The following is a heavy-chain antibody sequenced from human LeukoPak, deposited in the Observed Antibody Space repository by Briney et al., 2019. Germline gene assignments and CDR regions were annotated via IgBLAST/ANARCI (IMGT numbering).Heavy chain of an antibody. J-gene: IGHJ5*02. Sequence: SGPTLVNPTQTLTLTCTFSGFSLSTSGMCVSWIRQPPGKALEWLARINRDDDKYYSTSLKTRLTISKDTSKNQVVLTMTNMDPVDTATYYCARIPGYSSSWSFDPWGQGTLVTVSS. CDR1: GFSLSTSGMC. D-gene: IGHD6-13*01. V-gene: IGHV2-70*11. CDR2: INRDDDK. CDR3: ARIPGYSSSWSFDP.